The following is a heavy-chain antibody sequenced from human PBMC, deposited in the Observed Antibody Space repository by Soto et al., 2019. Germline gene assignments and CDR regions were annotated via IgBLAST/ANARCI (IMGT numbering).Heavy chain of an antibody. Sequence: ASVKVSCKASGYTFTGYYMHWVRQAPGQGLEWMGWISPNSGGTNYAQKFQGWVTMTRDTSISTAYMELSRLRSDDTAVYYCARDQLSTSYYYGMDVWGQGTTVTVSS. CDR3: ARDQLSTSYYYGMDV. J-gene: IGHJ6*02. CDR1: GYTFTGYY. CDR2: ISPNSGGT. V-gene: IGHV1-2*04.